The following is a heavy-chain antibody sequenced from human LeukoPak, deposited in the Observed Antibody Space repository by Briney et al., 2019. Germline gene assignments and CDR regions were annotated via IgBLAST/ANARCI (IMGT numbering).Heavy chain of an antibody. J-gene: IGHJ4*02. CDR3: AKTGAGYSSGWSYLY. D-gene: IGHD6-19*01. V-gene: IGHV1-2*02. Sequence: ASVKVSCKASGYTFTAYYMRCVRQAPGQGLEWMGWINCNSGVTKYAQKFQDRVTMTRDTSISTAYMEVSRLTSDDTAVYYCAKTGAGYSSGWSYLYWGQGTLATVSS. CDR2: INCNSGVT. CDR1: GYTFTAYY.